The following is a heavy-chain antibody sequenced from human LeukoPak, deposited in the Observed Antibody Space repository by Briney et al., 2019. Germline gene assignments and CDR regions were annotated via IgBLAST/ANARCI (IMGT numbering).Heavy chain of an antibody. D-gene: IGHD6-6*01. CDR1: GFTFSSYA. V-gene: IGHV3-23*01. CDR3: AKDLSLYTSSASTFDS. CDR2: ISHSGGDT. Sequence: PGGSLRLSCAASGFTFSSYAMTWVRQAPGKGLKWVSTISHSGGDTYYADSVKGRFTLSRDNSKNTLYLQMNSLRAEDTALYYCAKDLSLYTSSASTFDSWGQGTLVTVSS. J-gene: IGHJ4*02.